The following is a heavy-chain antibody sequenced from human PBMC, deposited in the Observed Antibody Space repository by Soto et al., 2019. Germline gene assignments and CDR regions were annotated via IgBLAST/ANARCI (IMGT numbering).Heavy chain of an antibody. CDR3: ARGVYSSMGWSAFDI. V-gene: IGHV4-30-4*01. CDR1: GGSISSGDYY. Sequence: KPSETLSLTCTVSGGSISSGDYYWSWIRQPPGKGLEWIGYIYYSGSTYYNPSLKSRVTISVDTSKNQFSLKLSSVTAADTAVYYCARGVYSSMGWSAFDIWGQGTMVTVSS. D-gene: IGHD4-4*01. J-gene: IGHJ3*02. CDR2: IYYSGST.